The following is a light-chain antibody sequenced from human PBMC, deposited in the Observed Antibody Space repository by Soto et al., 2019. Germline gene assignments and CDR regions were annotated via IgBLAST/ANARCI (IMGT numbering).Light chain of an antibody. V-gene: IGLV2-14*01. CDR3: SSYTSSSTYV. J-gene: IGLJ1*01. CDR2: DVT. Sequence: QSVLTQPASVSGSPGQSITISCTGTSSDVGGYNYVSWYQQHPGKAPKLMIYDVTNRPSGVPDRFSGSKSGNTASLFFSGLQAEDEGDYYCSSYTSSSTYVFGPGTKVTVL. CDR1: SSDVGGYNY.